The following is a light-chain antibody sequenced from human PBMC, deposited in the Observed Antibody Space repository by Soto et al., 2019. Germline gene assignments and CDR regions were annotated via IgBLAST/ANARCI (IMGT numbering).Light chain of an antibody. V-gene: IGLV2-8*01. J-gene: IGLJ1*01. Sequence: QSALTQPPSASGSPGQSVAISCTGTSSDVGGYNYVSWYQQHPGKAPKLMIYEVNKRPSGVPDRFSGSKSGNTASLTVSGLQAEDEADYYCSSSTSSSTFVFGTGTKVTVL. CDR3: SSSTSSSTFV. CDR1: SSDVGGYNY. CDR2: EVN.